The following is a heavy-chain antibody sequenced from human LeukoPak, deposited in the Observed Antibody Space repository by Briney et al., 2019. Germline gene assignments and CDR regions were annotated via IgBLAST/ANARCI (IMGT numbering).Heavy chain of an antibody. J-gene: IGHJ4*02. CDR1: GGSISSYY. D-gene: IGHD2-2*01. Sequence: SETLSLTCTVSGGSISSYYWSWIRQPPGKGLEWIGYIYYSGSTNYNPSLKSRVTISVDTSKNQFSLKLSSVTAADTAVYYCARGRGYCSSTSCYQFDYWGQGTLVTVSS. V-gene: IGHV4-59*12. CDR2: IYYSGST. CDR3: ARGRGYCSSTSCYQFDY.